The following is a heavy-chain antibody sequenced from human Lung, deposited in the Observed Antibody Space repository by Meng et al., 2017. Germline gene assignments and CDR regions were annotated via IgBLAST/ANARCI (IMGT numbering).Heavy chain of an antibody. CDR3: ARGPTTMAHDFDY. Sequence: VRLQQWGAGSFKPSETLSPHCVVFGGSLSDYYWSWIRQPPGKGLEWIGEINHSGSTNYNPSLESRATISVDTSQNNLSLKLSSVTAADSAVYYCARGPTTMAHDFDYWGQGTLVTVSS. J-gene: IGHJ4*02. CDR1: GGSLSDYY. D-gene: IGHD4-11*01. CDR2: INHSGST. V-gene: IGHV4-34*01.